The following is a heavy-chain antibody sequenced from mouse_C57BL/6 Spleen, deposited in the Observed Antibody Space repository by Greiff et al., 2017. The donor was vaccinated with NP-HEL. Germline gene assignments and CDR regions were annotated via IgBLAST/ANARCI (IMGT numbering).Heavy chain of an antibody. CDR2: ISSGGSTI. CDR3: ARPYPPFAY. Sequence: EVQRVESGGGLVKPGGSLKLSCAASGFTFSDYGMHWVRQALEKGLAWVAYISSGGSTIYYADPVKGRFTISRDNAKNTLFLQMTSLRSEDTAMYYCARPYPPFAYWGQGTLVTVSA. J-gene: IGHJ3*01. D-gene: IGHD2-10*01. CDR1: GFTFSDYG. V-gene: IGHV5-17*01.